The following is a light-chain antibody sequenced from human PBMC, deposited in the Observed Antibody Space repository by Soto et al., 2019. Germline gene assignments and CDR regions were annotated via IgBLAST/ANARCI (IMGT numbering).Light chain of an antibody. Sequence: EIVLTQSPGTLSLSPGEGATLSCRASQAVKSSYLAWYQQKPGQAPRLLIYGASKRATGIPDRFSGSGSGGDFTLTITTLEPDDFAVYYCHHYSKGLWTFGQGTKLESK. J-gene: IGKJ1*01. CDR1: QAVKSSY. CDR2: GAS. CDR3: HHYSKGLWT. V-gene: IGKV3-20*01.